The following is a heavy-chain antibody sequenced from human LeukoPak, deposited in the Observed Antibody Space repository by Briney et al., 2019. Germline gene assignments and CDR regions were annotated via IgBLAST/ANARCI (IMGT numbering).Heavy chain of an antibody. J-gene: IGHJ3*02. D-gene: IGHD2-15*01. V-gene: IGHV3-21*01. CDR2: ISSSSSYI. CDR1: GFTFSSYS. CDR3: ARGQMVVAAKGAFDI. Sequence: GGSLRLSCAASGFTFSSYSMNWVRQAPGKGLEWVSSISSSSSYIYYADSVKGRFTISRDNAKNSLYLQMNSLRAEDTAVYYCARGQMVVAAKGAFDIWGQGTNVNVPS.